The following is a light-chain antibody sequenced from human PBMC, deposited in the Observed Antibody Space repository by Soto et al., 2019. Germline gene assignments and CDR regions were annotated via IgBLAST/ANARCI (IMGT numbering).Light chain of an antibody. CDR1: QGISSK. V-gene: IGKV3-15*01. Sequence: EIVTTQSPATLSVSPGERATLSCRASQGISSKLAWFQQKPGQSPRLLIYDASIRATGIPARFSGSGSGTEFTLTITSLQSEDFAVYYCQQYNNWPQTFGQGTKVDIK. CDR2: DAS. CDR3: QQYNNWPQT. J-gene: IGKJ2*01.